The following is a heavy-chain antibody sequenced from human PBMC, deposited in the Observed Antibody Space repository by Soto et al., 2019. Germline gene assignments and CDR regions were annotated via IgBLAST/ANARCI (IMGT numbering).Heavy chain of an antibody. CDR2: ISAYNGNT. V-gene: IGHV1-18*04. D-gene: IGHD6-19*01. J-gene: IGHJ4*02. CDR1: GYTFTSYG. Sequence: XSVKVSCKASGYTFTSYGVGLVRQAPGQGLEWMGWISAYNGNTNYAQKLQGRVTMTTDTSTSTAYMELRSLRSDDTAVYYCATRDEYSSGWYGDWAQGTLVTVSS. CDR3: ATRDEYSSGWYGD.